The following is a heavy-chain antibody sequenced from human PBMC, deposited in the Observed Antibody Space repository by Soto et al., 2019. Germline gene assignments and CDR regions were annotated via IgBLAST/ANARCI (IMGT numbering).Heavy chain of an antibody. J-gene: IGHJ5*02. Sequence: QLQLQESGPGLVKPSETLSLTCTVSGGSISSSSYYWGWIRQPPGKGLEWIGSIYYSGSTYYNPSLKRRVTLSVDTTRNQFSLKLSSVTAADAAVYYCAICPTGGWFDPWGQGTLVTVSS. CDR3: AICPTGGWFDP. V-gene: IGHV4-39*01. D-gene: IGHD4-4*01. CDR2: IYYSGST. CDR1: GGSISSSSYY.